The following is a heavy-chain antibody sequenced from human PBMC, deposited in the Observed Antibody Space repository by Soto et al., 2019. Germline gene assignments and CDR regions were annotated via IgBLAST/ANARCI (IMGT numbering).Heavy chain of an antibody. Sequence: GGSLRLSCAASGFTFSSYAMSWVRQAPGKGLEWVSSISGSGGRTSYADSVKGRFAISRDNSKNTLFLQMNSLRAEDTAVYYCVKSLTGQRLATYYFAYWGQGALVTVSS. V-gene: IGHV3-23*01. J-gene: IGHJ4*02. D-gene: IGHD6-25*01. CDR2: ISGSGGRT. CDR1: GFTFSSYA. CDR3: VKSLTGQRLATYYFAY.